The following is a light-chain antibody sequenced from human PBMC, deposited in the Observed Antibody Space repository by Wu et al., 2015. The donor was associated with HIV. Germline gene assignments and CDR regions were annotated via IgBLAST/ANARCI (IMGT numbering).Light chain of an antibody. CDR1: QSISSY. V-gene: IGKV1-5*03. J-gene: IGKJ2*03. Sequence: DIQMTQSPSSLSASVRDRVTITCRASQSISSYLNWYQQKPGKGPKLLIYKASNLETWVPSRFSGSGSGTEFTLTISSLQPDDFATYYCQQYSDYLYSFGQGTKLEDQT. CDR3: QQYSDYLYS. CDR2: KAS.